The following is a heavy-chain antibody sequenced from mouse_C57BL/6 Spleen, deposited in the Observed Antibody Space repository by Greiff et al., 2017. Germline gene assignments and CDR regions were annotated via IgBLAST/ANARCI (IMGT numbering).Heavy chain of an antibody. CDR3: ARGANFDY. CDR2: IYPGDGDT. D-gene: IGHD3-1*01. Sequence: QVQLQQSGPELVKPGASVKISCKASGYAFSSSWMNWVKPRPGKGLEWIGRIYPGDGDTNYNGKFKGKATLTADKSSSTAYMQLSSLTSEDSAVYFCARGANFDYWGQGTTLTVSA. J-gene: IGHJ2*01. V-gene: IGHV1-82*01. CDR1: GYAFSSSW.